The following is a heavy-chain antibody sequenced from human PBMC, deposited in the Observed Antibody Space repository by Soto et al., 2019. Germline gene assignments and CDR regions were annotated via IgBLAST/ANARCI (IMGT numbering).Heavy chain of an antibody. CDR3: AKDMCSSTSCYPYYYYMDV. D-gene: IGHD2-2*01. CDR1: GFTFDDCA. J-gene: IGHJ6*03. Sequence: GGSLRLSCAASGFTFDDCAMHWVRQAPGKGLEWVSGISWNSGSIGYADSVKGRFTISRDNAKNSLYLQMNSLRAEDTALYYCAKDMCSSTSCYPYYYYMDVWGKGTTVTVSS. V-gene: IGHV3-9*01. CDR2: ISWNSGSI.